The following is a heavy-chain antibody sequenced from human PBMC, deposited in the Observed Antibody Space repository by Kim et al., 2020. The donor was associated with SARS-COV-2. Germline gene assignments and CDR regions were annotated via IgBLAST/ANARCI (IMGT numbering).Heavy chain of an antibody. J-gene: IGHJ4*02. CDR1: GYTFTGYY. CDR3: ARDGSQDYGGNTYLGY. CDR2: INPNSGGT. D-gene: IGHD4-17*01. V-gene: IGHV1-2*02. Sequence: ASVKVSCKASGYTFTGYYMHWVRQAPGQGLEWMGWINPNSGGTNYAQKFQGRVTMTRDTSISTAYMELSRLRSDDTAVYYCARDGSQDYGGNTYLGYWGQGTLVTVSS.